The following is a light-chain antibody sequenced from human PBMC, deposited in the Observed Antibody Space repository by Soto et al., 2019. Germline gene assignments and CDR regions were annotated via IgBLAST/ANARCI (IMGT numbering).Light chain of an antibody. J-gene: IGLJ1*01. CDR1: SSNIGAGYD. CDR2: GNS. CDR3: QSSDSSLNV. V-gene: IGLV1-40*01. Sequence: QSVLTQPPSVSGAPGRRVTISCTGSSSNIGAGYDVHWYQQLPGTAPKLLIYGNSNRPSGVPDRFSGSKSGTSASLAITGLQAEDEADYYCQSSDSSLNVFGTGTKVTVL.